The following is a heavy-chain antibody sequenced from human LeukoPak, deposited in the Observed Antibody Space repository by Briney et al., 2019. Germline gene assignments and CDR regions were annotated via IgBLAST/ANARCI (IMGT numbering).Heavy chain of an antibody. CDR2: ISAYNGNT. CDR3: ARFDEHRGAFDI. V-gene: IGHV1-18*01. Sequence: ASVKVSCKASGYTFTSYGISWVRQAPGQGVEWMGWISAYNGNTNYAQKLQGRVTMTTDTSTSTAYMELRSLRSDDTAVYYCARFDEHRGAFDIWGQGTMVTVSS. J-gene: IGHJ3*02. CDR1: GYTFTSYG.